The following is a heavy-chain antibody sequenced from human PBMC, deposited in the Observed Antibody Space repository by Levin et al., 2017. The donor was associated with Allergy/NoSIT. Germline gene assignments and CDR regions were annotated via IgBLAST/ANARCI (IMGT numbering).Heavy chain of an antibody. CDR3: ARVRGYSYGYYYYYMDG. D-gene: IGHD5-18*01. CDR2: ISSSSSTI. J-gene: IGHJ6*03. V-gene: IGHV3-48*01. Sequence: GGSLRLSCAASGFTFSSYSMNWVRQAPGKGLEWVSYISSSSSTIYYADSVKGRFTISRDNAKNSLYLQMNSLRAEDTAVYYCARVRGYSYGYYYYYMDGWGKGTTVTVSS. CDR1: GFTFSSYS.